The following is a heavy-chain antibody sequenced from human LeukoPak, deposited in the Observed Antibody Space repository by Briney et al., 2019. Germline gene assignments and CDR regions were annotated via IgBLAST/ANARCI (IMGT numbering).Heavy chain of an antibody. CDR1: GFTFDDYA. Sequence: GGSLRLSCAASGFTFDDYAMHWVRQAPGKGLEWVSGISWNSGSIGYADSVKGRFTISRDNAENSLYLQMNSLRAEDTALYHCARGPNWFDPWGQGTLVTVSS. CDR2: ISWNSGSI. CDR3: ARGPNWFDP. V-gene: IGHV3-9*01. J-gene: IGHJ5*02.